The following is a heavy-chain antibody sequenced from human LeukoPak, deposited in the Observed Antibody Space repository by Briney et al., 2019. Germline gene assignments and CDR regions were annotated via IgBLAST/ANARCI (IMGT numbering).Heavy chain of an antibody. CDR1: GFTFSDYI. D-gene: IGHD3-16*01. J-gene: IGHJ3*02. CDR2: IRRGANSYTT. Sequence: GGSLRLSCAPSGFTFSDYILDWVRQAPGKGREWVGRIRRGANSYTTEYAASVKGRFTISRDDSKNSLYLHMNSLKTEDTAVYHCSRDGGEGGNSAFDIWGQGTMVTVSS. CDR3: SRDGGEGGNSAFDI. V-gene: IGHV3-72*01.